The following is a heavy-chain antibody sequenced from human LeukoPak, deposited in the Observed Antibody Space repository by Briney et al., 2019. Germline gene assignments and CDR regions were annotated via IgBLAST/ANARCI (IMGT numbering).Heavy chain of an antibody. Sequence: GGSLRLSCAASGFTFDDYAMHWVRQAPGKGLEWVSGISWNSGSIGYADSVKGRFTISRDNTENSLYLQMNSLRAEDTALYYCAKGLSYSYGEPFDYWGQGTLVTVSS. CDR1: GFTFDDYA. D-gene: IGHD5-18*01. CDR2: ISWNSGSI. CDR3: AKGLSYSYGEPFDY. J-gene: IGHJ4*02. V-gene: IGHV3-9*01.